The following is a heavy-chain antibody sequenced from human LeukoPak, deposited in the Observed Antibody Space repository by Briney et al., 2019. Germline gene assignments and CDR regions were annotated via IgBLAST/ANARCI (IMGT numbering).Heavy chain of an antibody. V-gene: IGHV3-48*03. CDR2: ISSSGSTI. J-gene: IGHJ4*02. D-gene: IGHD4-11*01. CDR1: GFTFSSYE. CDR3: ASQSGKYSSPSDY. Sequence: GGSLRLSCAASGFTFSSYEMNWVRQAPGKGLEWVSYISSSGSTIYYADSVKGRFTISRDNAKNSLYLQMNSLRVEDTAVYYCASQSGKYSSPSDYWGQGTLVTVSS.